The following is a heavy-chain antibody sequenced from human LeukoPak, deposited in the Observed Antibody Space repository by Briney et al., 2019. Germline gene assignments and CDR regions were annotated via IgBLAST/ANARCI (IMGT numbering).Heavy chain of an antibody. CDR2: IYTSGST. D-gene: IGHD3-3*01. CDR3: ASYDFWSGYYDDY. V-gene: IGHV4-59*10. Sequence: PLETLSLTCAVYGGSFSGYYWSWIRQPAGKGLEWIGRIYTSGSTNLNSSLKSRVTMSVDTSKNQFSLKLTSVTAADTAVYYCASYDFWSGYYDDYWGQGTLVTVSS. CDR1: GGSFSGYY. J-gene: IGHJ4*02.